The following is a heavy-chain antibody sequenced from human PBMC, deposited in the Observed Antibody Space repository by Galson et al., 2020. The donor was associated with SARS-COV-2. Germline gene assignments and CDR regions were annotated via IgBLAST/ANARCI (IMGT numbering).Heavy chain of an antibody. J-gene: IGHJ4*02. D-gene: IGHD6-13*01. Sequence: GESLKISCAASGFTFSSYGMHWVRQAPGKGLEWVAVIWYDGSNKYYADSVKGRFTISRDNSKNTLYLQMNSLRAEDTAVYYCVRDLGSSSSLGGYWGQGTLVTVSS. CDR1: GFTFSSYG. V-gene: IGHV3-33*01. CDR3: VRDLGSSSSLGGY. CDR2: IWYDGSNK.